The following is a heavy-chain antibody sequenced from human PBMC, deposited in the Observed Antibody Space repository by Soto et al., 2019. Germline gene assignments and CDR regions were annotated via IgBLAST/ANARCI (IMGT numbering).Heavy chain of an antibody. D-gene: IGHD3-9*01. Sequence: SETLSLTCAVYGGSFSVYYWSWMRQPPGKGLEWIGEINHSGSTNYNPSLKSRVTISVDTSKNQFSLKLSSVTAADTAVYYCARGVVDPPDILTGYYNPYYFDYWGQGTLVTVSS. J-gene: IGHJ4*02. V-gene: IGHV4-34*01. CDR1: GGSFSVYY. CDR3: ARGVVDPPDILTGYYNPYYFDY. CDR2: INHSGST.